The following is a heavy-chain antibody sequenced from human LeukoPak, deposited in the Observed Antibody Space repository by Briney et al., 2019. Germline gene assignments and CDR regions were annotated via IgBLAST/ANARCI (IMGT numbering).Heavy chain of an antibody. V-gene: IGHV1-69*05. CDR2: IIPIFGTA. CDR3: ARSTYYYDSSGSVDAFDI. CDR1: GGTFSSYA. J-gene: IGHJ3*02. D-gene: IGHD3-22*01. Sequence: SVKVSCKASGGTFSSYAISWVRQAPGQGLEWMGGIIPIFGTANYAQKFQGRVTITTDESTSTAYMELSSLRSEDTAVYYRARSTYYYDSSGSVDAFDIWGQGTMVTVSS.